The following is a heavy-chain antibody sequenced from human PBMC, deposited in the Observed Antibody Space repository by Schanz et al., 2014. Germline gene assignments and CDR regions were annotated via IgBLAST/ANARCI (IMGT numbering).Heavy chain of an antibody. J-gene: IGHJ4*02. V-gene: IGHV1-18*01. CDR2: ISVYTGNT. CDR3: ARDAADFYDILTEEDY. CDR1: GYTFTTYA. Sequence: QVQLVQSGAEVKKPGASVRVSCKASGYTFTTYAMSWVRQAPGQGLEWVGWISVYTGNTKYGQKVQGRVTMTADTDTNTAYMELTDLRSDDTAVYYCARDAADFYDILTEEDYWGQGTLVTVSS. D-gene: IGHD3-9*01.